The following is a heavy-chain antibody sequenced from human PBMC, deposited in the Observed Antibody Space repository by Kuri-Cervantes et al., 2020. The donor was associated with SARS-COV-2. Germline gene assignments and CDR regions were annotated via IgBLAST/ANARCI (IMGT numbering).Heavy chain of an antibody. CDR1: GYTFTSYA. D-gene: IGHD3-22*01. V-gene: IGHV1-69*13. CDR2: IIPVFGTA. CDR3: ARAPKYYYDSSGYYYDDYFDY. J-gene: IGHJ4*02. Sequence: SVKVSCKASGYTFTSYAMHWVRQAPGQGLEWMGSIIPVFGTAFYAQKFRDRVTLTADESTRTAYMDLSSLRSEDTAVYYCARAPKYYYDSSGYYYDDYFDYWGQGTLVTVSS.